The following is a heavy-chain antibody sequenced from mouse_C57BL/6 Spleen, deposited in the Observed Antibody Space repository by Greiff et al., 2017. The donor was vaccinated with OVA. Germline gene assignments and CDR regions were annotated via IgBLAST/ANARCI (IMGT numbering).Heavy chain of an antibody. CDR2: FHPYNDDT. V-gene: IGHV1-47*01. D-gene: IGHD1-1*01. CDR3: ARGSGSSYGDWYFDV. CDR1: GYTFTTYP. J-gene: IGHJ1*03. Sequence: QVQLKQSGAELVKPGASVKMSCKASGYTFTTYPIEWMKQNHGKSLEWIGNFHPYNDDTKYNEKFKGKATLTVEKSSSTVYLELSRLTSDDSAVYYCARGSGSSYGDWYFDVWGTGTTVTVSS.